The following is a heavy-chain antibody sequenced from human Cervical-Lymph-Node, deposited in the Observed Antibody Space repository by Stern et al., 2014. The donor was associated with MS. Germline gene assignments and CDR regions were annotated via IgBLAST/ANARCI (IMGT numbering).Heavy chain of an antibody. CDR3: TRGPRT. D-gene: IGHD1-7*01. CDR1: GYTFTKYD. V-gene: IGHV1-8*01. J-gene: IGHJ4*02. CDR2: MNPDSGDT. Sequence: VQLVESGAEVQKPGASVKVSCKASGYTFTKYDIHWVRPATGQRPEWMGWMNPDSGDTGFAQKFQCRVTMTRNTSITTAYLELNSLRSEDTAVYYCTRGPRTWGRGTLVTVSS.